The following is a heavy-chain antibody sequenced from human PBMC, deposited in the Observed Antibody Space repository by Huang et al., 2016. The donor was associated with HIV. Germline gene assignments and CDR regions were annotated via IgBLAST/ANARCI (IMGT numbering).Heavy chain of an antibody. D-gene: IGHD6-19*01. CDR2: IRYDGTKK. Sequence: QVQLVESGGGVVQPGGSLRLSCSASGFTLSSYGMHWVRQAPGKGLEWVAFIRYDGTKKYYAYSVNGRFTISRDNSKNTLDLQMSSLRAEDTAVYFCVKETVQWLVTYWDQGTLVTVSS. J-gene: IGHJ4*02. CDR3: VKETVQWLVTY. V-gene: IGHV3-30*02. CDR1: GFTLSSYG.